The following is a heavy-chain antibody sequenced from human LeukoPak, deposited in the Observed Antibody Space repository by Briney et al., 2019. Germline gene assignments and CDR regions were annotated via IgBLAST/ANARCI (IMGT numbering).Heavy chain of an antibody. CDR1: GFTFSSYG. V-gene: IGHV3-33*06. CDR3: AKEEGIAVAGPGLDY. CDR2: IWYDGSNK. D-gene: IGHD6-19*01. J-gene: IGHJ4*02. Sequence: SGGSLRLSCAASGFTFSSYGMHWVRQAPGKGLEWVAVIWYDGSNKYYADSVKGRFTISRDNSKNTLYLQMNSLRAEDTAVCYCAKEEGIAVAGPGLDYWGQGTLVTVSS.